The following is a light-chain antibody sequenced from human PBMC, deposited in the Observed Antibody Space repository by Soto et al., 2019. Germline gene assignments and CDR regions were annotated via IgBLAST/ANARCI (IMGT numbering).Light chain of an antibody. J-gene: IGLJ1*01. CDR1: SSNIGAGYD. CDR2: GNS. Sequence: QSALTQPPSVSGAPGQRVTISCTGSSSNIGAGYDVHWYQQLPGTAPKLLIYGNSNRPSGVPDRFSGSKSSTSAALAITGLQAEHEADYNYQSYDSSLGAHVYGTGTK. V-gene: IGLV1-40*01. CDR3: QSYDSSLGAHV.